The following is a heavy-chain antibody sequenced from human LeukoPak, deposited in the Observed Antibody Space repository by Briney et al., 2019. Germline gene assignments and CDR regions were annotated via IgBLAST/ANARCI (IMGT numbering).Heavy chain of an antibody. CDR1: GFTFDEYA. J-gene: IGHJ3*02. Sequence: GESLRLSCAASGFTFDEYAMSWVRQAPGKGLEWVSGINWNGGGTSYADSVKGRFTIFRDNAKSSLYLQMNFLRAEDTALYYCARAEWYFYDSSGYHGAFDIWGQGTMVTVSS. CDR2: INWNGGGT. CDR3: ARAEWYFYDSSGYHGAFDI. D-gene: IGHD3-22*01. V-gene: IGHV3-20*04.